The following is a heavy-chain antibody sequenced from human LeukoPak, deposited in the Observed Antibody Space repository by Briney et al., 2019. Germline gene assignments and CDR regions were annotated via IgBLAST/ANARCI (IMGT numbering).Heavy chain of an antibody. Sequence: PGGSLRLSCAASGFTFSSYGMHWVRQAPGKGLEWVAVIWYDGSNKYYADSVKGRFTISRDNSKNTLYLQMNSLRAEDTAVYYCASDPGYSGYDYFDYWGQGTLVTVSS. V-gene: IGHV3-33*01. D-gene: IGHD5-12*01. CDR2: IWYDGSNK. J-gene: IGHJ4*02. CDR3: ASDPGYSGYDYFDY. CDR1: GFTFSSYG.